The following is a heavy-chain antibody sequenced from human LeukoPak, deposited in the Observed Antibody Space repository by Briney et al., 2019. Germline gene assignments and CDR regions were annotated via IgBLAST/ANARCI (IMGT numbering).Heavy chain of an antibody. CDR3: ARGGNGYSSGWYVRDLDY. D-gene: IGHD6-19*01. Sequence: PGGSLRLSCAASGFTFSSYAMHWVRQAPGKGLEWVAVISYDGSNKYYADSVKGRFTISRDNSKNTLYLQMNSLRAEDTAVYYCARGGNGYSSGWYVRDLDYWGQGTLVTVSS. CDR2: ISYDGSNK. J-gene: IGHJ4*02. V-gene: IGHV3-30*04. CDR1: GFTFSSYA.